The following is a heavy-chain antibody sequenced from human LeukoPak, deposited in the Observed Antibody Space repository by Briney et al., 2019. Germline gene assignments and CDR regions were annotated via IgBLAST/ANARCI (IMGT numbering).Heavy chain of an antibody. D-gene: IGHD2-15*01. CDR2: IYYSGGT. CDR1: GGAISRYNYY. J-gene: IGHJ4*02. Sequence: SETLSLTCTVSGGAISRYNYYWGWIRQPPGKGLQWIATIYYSGGTYYNPSLGSRVTMTVDTSKNQFSLRLTSVTAEDTAVYYCARSLVVAATIDYWGQGSLVTVSS. V-gene: IGHV4-39*01. CDR3: ARSLVVAATIDY.